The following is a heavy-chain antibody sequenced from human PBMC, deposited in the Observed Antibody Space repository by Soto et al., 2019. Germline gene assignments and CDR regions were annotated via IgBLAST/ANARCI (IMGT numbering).Heavy chain of an antibody. CDR1: GFSLSTSGVG. J-gene: IGHJ4*02. CDR3: AHRPPSYYGSGSYYYFDF. CDR2: IYWDDDK. Sequence: SGPTLVNPTQTLTLTCTFSGFSLSTSGVGVGWIRQPPGKALEWLALIYWDDDKRYSPSLKSRLTITKDTSKNQVVLTMTNMDPVDTATYYCAHRPPSYYGSGSYYYFDFWGQGSLVTVSS. V-gene: IGHV2-5*02. D-gene: IGHD3-10*01.